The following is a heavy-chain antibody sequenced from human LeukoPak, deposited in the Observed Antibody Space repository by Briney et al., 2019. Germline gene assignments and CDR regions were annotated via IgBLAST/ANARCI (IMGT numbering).Heavy chain of an antibody. CDR2: ISGSEGST. Sequence: GGSVPLLCAASGFTFTSFATSSARQAPGKGLEWVSLISGSEGSTYYADSVKGRFTISRDNSKNTLYLQMDSLRADDTAVFYCAYYWAREGCGYDCDFDYWGQR. D-gene: IGHD5-12*01. J-gene: IGHJ4*02. V-gene: IGHV3-23*01. CDR1: GFTFTSFA. CDR3: AYYWAREGCGYDCDFDY.